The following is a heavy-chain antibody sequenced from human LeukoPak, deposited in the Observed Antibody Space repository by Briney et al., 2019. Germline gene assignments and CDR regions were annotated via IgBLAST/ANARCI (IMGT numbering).Heavy chain of an antibody. D-gene: IGHD5-18*01. Sequence: SETLSLTCAVYGGSFSGYYWSWIRQPPGKGLEWIGEINHSGSTNYNPSLRSRVTISVDTSKNQFSLKLSSVTAADTAVYYCARRGYSYGRFDYWGQGTLVTVSS. V-gene: IGHV4-34*01. J-gene: IGHJ4*02. CDR2: INHSGST. CDR3: ARRGYSYGRFDY. CDR1: GGSFSGYY.